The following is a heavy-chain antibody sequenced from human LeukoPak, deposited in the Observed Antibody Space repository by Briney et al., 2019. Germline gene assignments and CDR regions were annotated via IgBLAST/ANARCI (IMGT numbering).Heavy chain of an antibody. CDR3: ASSSTAMVTPFDY. J-gene: IGHJ4*02. CDR2: IYYSGST. D-gene: IGHD5-18*01. V-gene: IGHV4-34*01. CDR1: GGSFSGDY. Sequence: SETLSLTCAVYGGSFSGDYWSWIRQPPGKGLEWIGSIYYSGSTYYNPSLKSRVTISVDTSKNQFSLKLSSVTAADTAVYYCASSSTAMVTPFDYWGQGTLVTVSS.